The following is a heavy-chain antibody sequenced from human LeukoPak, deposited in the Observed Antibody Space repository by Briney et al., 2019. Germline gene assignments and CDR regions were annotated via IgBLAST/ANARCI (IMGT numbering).Heavy chain of an antibody. CDR2: FDPEDGET. D-gene: IGHD5-12*01. Sequence: GASVKVSCKVSGYTLTELSMHWVRQAPGKGLGWMGGFDPEDGETIYAQKFQGRVTMTEDTSTDTAYMELSSLRSEDTAVYYCARAGLDSGYVGDFDYWGQGTLVTVSS. CDR1: GYTLTELS. J-gene: IGHJ4*02. CDR3: ARAGLDSGYVGDFDY. V-gene: IGHV1-24*01.